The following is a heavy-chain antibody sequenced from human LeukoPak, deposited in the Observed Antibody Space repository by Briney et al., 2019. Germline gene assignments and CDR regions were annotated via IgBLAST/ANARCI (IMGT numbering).Heavy chain of an antibody. Sequence: GGSLRLSCAASGFTVNINYISWVRQAPGKGLEWVSVIYSGGSPYYADSVKGRFTISTDNSKNTLFLQMNSLRAEDTAVYYCARAPGGSYSGAYFDYWGQGSLVTVSS. D-gene: IGHD1-26*01. V-gene: IGHV3-66*01. CDR3: ARAPGGSYSGAYFDY. CDR1: GFTVNINY. CDR2: IYSGGSP. J-gene: IGHJ4*02.